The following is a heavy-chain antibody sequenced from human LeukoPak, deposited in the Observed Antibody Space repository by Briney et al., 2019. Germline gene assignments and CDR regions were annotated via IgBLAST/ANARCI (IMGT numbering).Heavy chain of an antibody. Sequence: GASLRLSCAASGLTFSSYSMNSVRQAPRKWLEWVSSISSSSSYIYYAYSVKGRFPHSRDNAKNTLYLQMNSLRAEDTAGYYCGRELEYYDSSGYYWGFDYWGQGTLVTVSS. CDR3: GRELEYYDSSGYYWGFDY. CDR1: GLTFSSYS. J-gene: IGHJ4*01. V-gene: IGHV3-21*01. D-gene: IGHD3-22*01. CDR2: ISSSSSYI.